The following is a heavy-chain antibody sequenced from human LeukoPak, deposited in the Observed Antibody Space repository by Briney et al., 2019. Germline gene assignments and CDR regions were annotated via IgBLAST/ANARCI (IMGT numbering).Heavy chain of an antibody. J-gene: IGHJ4*02. V-gene: IGHV4-34*01. CDR3: ARDVGVDTAMVYVYYFDY. CDR1: GGSFSGYY. D-gene: IGHD5-18*01. Sequence: SETLSLTCAVYGGSFSGYYWSWIRQPPGKGLEWIGEINHSGSTNYNPSLKSRVTISVDTSKNQFSLQLNSVTPEDTAVYYCARDVGVDTAMVYVYYFDYWGQGTLVTVSS. CDR2: INHSGST.